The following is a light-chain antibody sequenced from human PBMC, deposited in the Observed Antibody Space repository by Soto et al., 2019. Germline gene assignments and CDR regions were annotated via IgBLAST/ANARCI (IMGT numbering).Light chain of an antibody. CDR1: QSISSY. Sequence: DIQMTQSPSSLSASVGDRVTITCRASQSISSYLNWYQQKPGKAPKFLIYAASSLQSGVPSRFSGSGSGTDFTLTISSLQPEDFATYYCQQSYSIPITFGQGTRLEIK. CDR3: QQSYSIPIT. J-gene: IGKJ5*01. V-gene: IGKV1-39*01. CDR2: AAS.